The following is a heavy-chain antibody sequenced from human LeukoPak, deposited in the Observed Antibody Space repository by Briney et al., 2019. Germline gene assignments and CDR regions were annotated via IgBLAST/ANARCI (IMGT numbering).Heavy chain of an antibody. CDR2: IYYSGST. Sequence: SETLSLTCTVSGGSISSGDYYWSWIRQPPEKGLEWIGYIYYSGSTYYNPSLKSRVTISVDTSKNQFSLKLSSVTAADTAVYYCASLPPPPTYYDFWSANYGMDVWGQGTTVTVSS. J-gene: IGHJ6*02. D-gene: IGHD3-3*01. V-gene: IGHV4-30-4*01. CDR1: GGSISSGDYY. CDR3: ASLPPPPTYYDFWSANYGMDV.